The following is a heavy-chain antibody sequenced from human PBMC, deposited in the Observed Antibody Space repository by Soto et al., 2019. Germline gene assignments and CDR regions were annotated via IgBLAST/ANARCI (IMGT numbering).Heavy chain of an antibody. D-gene: IGHD2-15*01. V-gene: IGHV3-30*18. CDR1: GFIFGSYG. J-gene: IGHJ4*02. CDR2: ISYDGTNK. CDR3: AKRRGAGGHFDY. Sequence: VRLSCTASGFIFGSYGMHWVRQAPGKGLEWVALISYDGTNKYYPDSVKGRFTISRDNPKNMLHLQMNSLTAEDTAVYFCAKRRGAGGHFDYWGQGALGTVSS.